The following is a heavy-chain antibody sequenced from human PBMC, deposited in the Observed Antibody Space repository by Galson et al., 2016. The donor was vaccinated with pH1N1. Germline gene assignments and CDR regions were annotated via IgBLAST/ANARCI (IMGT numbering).Heavy chain of an antibody. CDR1: GFIFSDYW. V-gene: IGHV3-30*18. CDR3: AKGASAAATLDY. CDR2: ISYHGENI. D-gene: IGHD6-13*01. J-gene: IGHJ4*02. Sequence: SLRLSCAASGFIFSDYWMSWVRQAPGKGLEWLAVISYHGENIHYADSVKGRFTISRDNSKNTLFLQMSRLRSQDTAVYYCAKGASAAATLDYWGRGTLLTVSS.